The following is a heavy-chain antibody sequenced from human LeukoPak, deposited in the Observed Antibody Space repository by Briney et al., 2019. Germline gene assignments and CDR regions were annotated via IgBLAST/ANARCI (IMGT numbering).Heavy chain of an antibody. D-gene: IGHD6-13*01. V-gene: IGHV4-38-2*02. CDR1: GYSISSGYY. Sequence: SETLSLTCTVSGYSISSGYYWGWIRQPPGKGLEGIGISYHSGNTYYNPSLKSRVTISVDTSKNQFSLKLSSVTAADTAVYYCARADYSSTWSHDYYYMDVWGKGTTVTVSS. J-gene: IGHJ6*03. CDR2: SYHSGNT. CDR3: ARADYSSTWSHDYYYMDV.